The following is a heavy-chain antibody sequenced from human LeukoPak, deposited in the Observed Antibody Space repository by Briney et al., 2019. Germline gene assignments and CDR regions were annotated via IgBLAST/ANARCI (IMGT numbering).Heavy chain of an antibody. J-gene: IGHJ4*02. Sequence: GGSLRLSCAASGFTFSNYAMGWVRQVPGKGLEWVSAINDSGDSTDYADSVKGRFTISRDNSKNTLYLQMNSLRAEDTAVYYCAKDLTYDSSGYYFDYWGQGTLVTVSS. CDR3: AKDLTYDSSGYYFDY. CDR1: GFTFSNYA. CDR2: INDSGDST. D-gene: IGHD3-22*01. V-gene: IGHV3-23*01.